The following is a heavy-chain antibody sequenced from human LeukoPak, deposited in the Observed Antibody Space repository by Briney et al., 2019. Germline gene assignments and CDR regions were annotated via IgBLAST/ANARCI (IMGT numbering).Heavy chain of an antibody. D-gene: IGHD3-10*01. CDR2: ISAYNGNT. Sequence: ASVKVSCKASGYTFTSYGISWVRQAPGQGLEWMGWISAYNGNTNYAQKLQGRVTMTTDTSTSTAYMALRSLRSDDTAVYYCARVEYYGSGSYYNPFFDYWGQGTLVTVSS. V-gene: IGHV1-18*01. J-gene: IGHJ4*02. CDR3: ARVEYYGSGSYYNPFFDY. CDR1: GYTFTSYG.